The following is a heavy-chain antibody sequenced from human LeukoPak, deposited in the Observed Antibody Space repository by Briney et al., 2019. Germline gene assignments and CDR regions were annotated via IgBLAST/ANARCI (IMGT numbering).Heavy chain of an antibody. J-gene: IGHJ4*02. CDR1: GGSITSSSYY. D-gene: IGHD6-13*01. CDR3: AKQQLVRCFDY. Sequence: SETLALTCTVSGGSITSSSYYWGWIRQPPGKGLEWIGSIFYSGSTYYNPSLKSRVTISVDTSKTQFSLKLSSVTAADTAVYYCAKQQLVRCFDYWGQGTLVTVSS. CDR2: IFYSGST. V-gene: IGHV4-39*01.